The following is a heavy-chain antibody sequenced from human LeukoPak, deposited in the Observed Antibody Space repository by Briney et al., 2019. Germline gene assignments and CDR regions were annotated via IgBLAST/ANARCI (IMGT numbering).Heavy chain of an antibody. CDR1: GGSISSSSYY. D-gene: IGHD2-2*01. J-gene: IGHJ5*02. CDR3: ARHGIVVVPAAMKPFDP. V-gene: IGHV4-39*01. CDR2: IYYSGST. Sequence: SETLSLTYTVSGGSISSSSYYWGWIRQPPGKGLEWIGSIYYSGSTYYNPSLKSRVTISVDTSKNQFSLKLSSVTAADTAVYYCARHGIVVVPAAMKPFDPWSQGTLVTVSS.